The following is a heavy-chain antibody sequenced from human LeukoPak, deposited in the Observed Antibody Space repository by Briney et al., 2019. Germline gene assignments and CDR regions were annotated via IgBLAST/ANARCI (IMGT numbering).Heavy chain of an antibody. D-gene: IGHD3-22*01. J-gene: IGHJ4*02. V-gene: IGHV4-34*01. CDR1: GGSFSGYY. Sequence: PSETLSLTCAVYGGSFSGYYWNWIRQPPGKGLEWIGEINHSGSTNYNPSLKSRVTISVDTSKNQFSLKLTSVTAADTAVYFCASSYYDTVGFSPFDYWGQGTLVTVSP. CDR3: ASSYYDTVGFSPFDY. CDR2: INHSGST.